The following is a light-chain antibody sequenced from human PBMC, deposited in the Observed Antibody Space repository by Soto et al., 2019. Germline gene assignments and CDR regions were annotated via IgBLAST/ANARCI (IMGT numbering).Light chain of an antibody. CDR2: DAS. V-gene: IGKV1-5*01. Sequence: DIQLTQSPSTLSASVGDRVTITCRASQSVTDWLAWYQQKPGKAPKLLIYDASSLQSGVPSRFSGSGSGTEFSLTISGLQADDFATYYCQQYYRSCTFGQGTKVEIK. CDR3: QQYYRSCT. J-gene: IGKJ2*02. CDR1: QSVTDW.